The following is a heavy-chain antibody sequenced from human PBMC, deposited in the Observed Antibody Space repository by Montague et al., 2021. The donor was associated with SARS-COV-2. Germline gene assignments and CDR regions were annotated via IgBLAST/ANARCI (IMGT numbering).Heavy chain of an antibody. CDR1: GGSISPYY. J-gene: IGHJ4*02. Sequence: SXTLSLTCTVSGGSISPYYWSWIRQPPGKRLEWIGYIYYTGNTDYNPSLESRVTISLDTSKKQFSLKLSSVTAADTAVYYCVRNSAWTSGNVDYWGQGTLVTVSS. CDR2: IYYTGNT. V-gene: IGHV4-59*01. D-gene: IGHD4-23*01. CDR3: VRNSAWTSGNVDY.